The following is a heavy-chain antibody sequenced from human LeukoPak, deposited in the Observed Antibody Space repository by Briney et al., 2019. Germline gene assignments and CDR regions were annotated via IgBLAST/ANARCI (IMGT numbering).Heavy chain of an antibody. D-gene: IGHD5-24*01. CDR2: INPDSGGT. Sequence: ASVKVSCKASGYTFTVYYMHWVRQAPGQGLEWMGWINPDSGGTNYAQKFQGRVTMTRDTSISTAYMELSRLRSDDTAVYYCARDQRDGYPPYDPWGQGTLVTVSS. CDR3: ARDQRDGYPPYDP. CDR1: GYTFTVYY. J-gene: IGHJ5*02. V-gene: IGHV1-2*02.